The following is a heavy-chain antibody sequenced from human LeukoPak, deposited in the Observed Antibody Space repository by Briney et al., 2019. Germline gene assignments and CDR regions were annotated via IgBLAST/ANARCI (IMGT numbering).Heavy chain of an antibody. Sequence: PGGSLRLSCAASGFTFRKHYMSWIRQAPGRGPEWVAYIDASGSTIYYRDSVNGRFTISRDNAKNSLHLQMNSLRAEDTAVYYCAKDLREWYYDPNGNYFSYGMDVWGQGTTVVVSS. V-gene: IGHV3-11*01. CDR1: GFTFRKHY. CDR2: IDASGSTI. D-gene: IGHD3-22*01. CDR3: AKDLREWYYDPNGNYFSYGMDV. J-gene: IGHJ6*02.